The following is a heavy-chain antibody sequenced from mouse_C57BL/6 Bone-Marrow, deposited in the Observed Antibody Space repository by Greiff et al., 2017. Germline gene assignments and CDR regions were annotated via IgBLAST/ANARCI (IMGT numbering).Heavy chain of an antibody. V-gene: IGHV1-81*01. CDR1: GYTFTSYG. J-gene: IGHJ2*01. CDR2: IYPRSGNT. D-gene: IGHD1-1*01. CDR3: ARNAPFYYGSSAFDY. Sequence: LVESGAELARPGASVKLSCKASGYTFTSYGISWVKQRTGQGLEWIGEIYPRSGNTYYNEKFKGKATLTADKSSSTAYMELRSLTSEDSAVYFCARNAPFYYGSSAFDYWGQGTTLTVSS.